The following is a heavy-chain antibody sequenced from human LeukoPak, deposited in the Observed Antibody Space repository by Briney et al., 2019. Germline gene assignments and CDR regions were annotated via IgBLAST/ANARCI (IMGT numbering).Heavy chain of an antibody. CDR2: INHVGST. CDR1: GGSFSGYY. J-gene: IGHJ3*02. Sequence: SETLSLTCAVYGGSFSGYYWTWIRQPPGKGLEWIGEINHVGSTKYNPSLKSRATMSVDPSKNQFSLKLSSVTAADTAVYYCARDLKLDGSSGYYAFDIWGQGTMVTVSS. V-gene: IGHV4-34*01. D-gene: IGHD3-22*01. CDR3: ARDLKLDGSSGYYAFDI.